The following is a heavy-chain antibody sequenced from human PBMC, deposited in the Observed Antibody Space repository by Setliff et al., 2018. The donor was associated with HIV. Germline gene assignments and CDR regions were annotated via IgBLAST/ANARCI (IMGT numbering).Heavy chain of an antibody. V-gene: IGHV4-59*04. Sequence: SETLSLTCTVSGGSISSHCWSWIRQSPGKALEWIGSIYHSGSTFYNPSLRSRVTISVDTSQDQFSLRLTSVTAADTAVYYCAARNSGNPTRHFDYWGQGTLVTVSS. D-gene: IGHD3-10*01. CDR3: AARNSGNPTRHFDY. CDR2: IYHSGST. J-gene: IGHJ4*02. CDR1: GGSISSHC.